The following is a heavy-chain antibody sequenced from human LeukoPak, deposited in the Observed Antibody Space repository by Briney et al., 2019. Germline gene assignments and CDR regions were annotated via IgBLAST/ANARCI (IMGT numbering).Heavy chain of an antibody. CDR3: ATSYDILIGYFGS. Sequence: GGSLRLSCAASGFTFSSYAMSWVRQAPGKGLEWVANIKEDGSEKYYVDSVRGRFTISRDNAKNSLYLYMNSVRAEDTAVYYCATSYDILIGYFGSWGQGTLVTVSS. D-gene: IGHD3-9*01. V-gene: IGHV3-7*01. CDR2: IKEDGSEK. CDR1: GFTFSSYA. J-gene: IGHJ4*02.